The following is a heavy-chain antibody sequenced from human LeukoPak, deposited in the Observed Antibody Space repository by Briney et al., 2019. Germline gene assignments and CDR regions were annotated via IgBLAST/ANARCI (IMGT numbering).Heavy chain of an antibody. CDR1: GYTFTSYG. CDR2: ISAYNGNT. D-gene: IGHD3-22*01. CDR3: AREWGLESSGYYYAY. Sequence: ASVKVSCKASGYTFTSYGISWVRQAPGQGLEWMGWISAYNGNTNYAQKLQGRVTMTTDTSTSTAHMELRSLRSDDTAVYYCAREWGLESSGYYYAYWGQGTLVTVSS. J-gene: IGHJ4*02. V-gene: IGHV1-18*01.